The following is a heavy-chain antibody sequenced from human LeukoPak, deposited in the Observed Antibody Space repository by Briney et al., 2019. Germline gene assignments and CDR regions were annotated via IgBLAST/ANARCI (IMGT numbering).Heavy chain of an antibody. CDR2: ISSGTNYI. V-gene: IGHV3-21*01. J-gene: IGHJ4*02. CDR3: ARSAGGNYFDY. CDR1: GFTFDNYN. D-gene: IGHD2-8*02. Sequence: GGSLRLSCAASGFTFDNYNMNWVRQAPGKGLELVSSISSGTNYIFEADSVKGRFTVTKDTALNSLSLQMNSLRADDTAVYYCARSAGGNYFDYWDQGTLVTVSS.